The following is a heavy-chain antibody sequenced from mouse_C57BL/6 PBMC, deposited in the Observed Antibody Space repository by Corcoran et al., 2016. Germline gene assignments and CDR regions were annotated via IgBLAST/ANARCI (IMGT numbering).Heavy chain of an antibody. Sequence: EVQLQQSGPELVKPGASVKISCKASGYTFTDYYMNWVKQSHGKSLEWIGDINPNNGGTSYNQKFKGKATLTVDKSSSTAYMELRSLTSEDSAVYYCARGGDSSGVWWGQGTTLTVSS. CDR3: ARGGDSSGVW. J-gene: IGHJ2*01. D-gene: IGHD3-2*02. CDR1: GYTFTDYY. CDR2: INPNNGGT. V-gene: IGHV1-26*01.